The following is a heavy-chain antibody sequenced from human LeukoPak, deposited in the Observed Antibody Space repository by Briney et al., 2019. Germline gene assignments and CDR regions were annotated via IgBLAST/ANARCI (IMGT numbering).Heavy chain of an antibody. Sequence: GSLRLSCAASGFTVSSNYMSWVRQAPGKGLEWDSVIYSGGSTYYTDSVKGRFTISRDNSKNTLYLQMNSLRAEDTAVYYCARVDAYYYGSGPFDYWGQGTLVTVSS. CDR1: GFTVSSNY. D-gene: IGHD3-10*01. CDR3: ARVDAYYYGSGPFDY. CDR2: IYSGGST. J-gene: IGHJ4*02. V-gene: IGHV3-66*02.